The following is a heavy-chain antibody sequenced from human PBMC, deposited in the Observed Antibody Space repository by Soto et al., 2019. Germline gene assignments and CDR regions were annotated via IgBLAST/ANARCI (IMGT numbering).Heavy chain of an antibody. D-gene: IGHD1-7*01. Sequence: EVHLVESGGGLVQPGGSLRLSCAGSGFTFSDYYIDWVRQAPGKGLEWVGRSRDKGNSYSTDYAASVKGRFTVSRDTSKNSLYLQMNSLKPDDTALYYCARSIPGTTSFDSWGQGTLVTVSS. V-gene: IGHV3-72*01. CDR3: ARSIPGTTSFDS. CDR2: SRDKGNSYST. J-gene: IGHJ4*02. CDR1: GFTFSDYY.